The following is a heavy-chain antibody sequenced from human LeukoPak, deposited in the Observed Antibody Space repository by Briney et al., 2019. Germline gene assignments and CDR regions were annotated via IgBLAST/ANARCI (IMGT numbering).Heavy chain of an antibody. CDR3: AAGYTTGWYVRYFDY. Sequence: GGSLRLSCVASGFTLSNYAVSWVRQAPGKGLEWVSSISGSGGSTYQAENVKGRFTISRDNSKNTLYLQMNSLRDEDTAIYYCAAGYTTGWYVRYFDYWGQGTLVTVSS. CDR2: ISGSGGST. D-gene: IGHD6-19*01. V-gene: IGHV3-23*01. J-gene: IGHJ4*02. CDR1: GFTLSNYA.